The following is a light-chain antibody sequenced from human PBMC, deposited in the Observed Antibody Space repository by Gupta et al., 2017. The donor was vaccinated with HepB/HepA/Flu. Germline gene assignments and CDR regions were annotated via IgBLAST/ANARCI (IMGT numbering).Light chain of an antibody. CDR3: QQCTSLPPT. J-gene: IGKJ1*01. V-gene: IGKV6-21*01. CDR2: YAS. Sequence: EIVLTQSPDFQSVPPKEKVTITCRASQSICINLHWYQQKPEQSPKLLIKYASQHGSGVPSKFSGSGSGTDFTLTIKSLEAEDAATYYCQQCTSLPPTFGQGTKVEIK. CDR1: QSICIN.